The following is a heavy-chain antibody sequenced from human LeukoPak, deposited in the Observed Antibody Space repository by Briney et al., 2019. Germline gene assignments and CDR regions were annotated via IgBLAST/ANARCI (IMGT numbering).Heavy chain of an antibody. CDR1: GFTFDDYA. J-gene: IGHJ4*02. CDR3: ARKDGSGYFDY. V-gene: IGHV3-9*01. D-gene: IGHD3-10*01. Sequence: PGGSLRLSCAASGFTFDDYAMHWVRQAPGKGLEWVSGISWNSGSIGYADSVKGRFTISRDNAKNSLYLQMNSLRAEDTALYYCARKDGSGYFDYWGQGTLVTVSS. CDR2: ISWNSGSI.